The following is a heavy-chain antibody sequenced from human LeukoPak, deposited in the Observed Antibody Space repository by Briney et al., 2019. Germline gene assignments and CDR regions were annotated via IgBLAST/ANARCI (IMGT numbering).Heavy chain of an antibody. D-gene: IGHD3-10*01. CDR1: GGSISSSSYY. Sequence: SETLSLTCTVSGGSISSSSYYWGWIRQPPGKGLEWIGSIYYSGSTYYNPSLKSRVTISVDTSKNQFSLKLSSVTAADTAVYCCARDKGGSGSYRVDYWGQGTLVTVSS. CDR3: ARDKGGSGSYRVDY. V-gene: IGHV4-39*07. J-gene: IGHJ4*02. CDR2: IYYSGST.